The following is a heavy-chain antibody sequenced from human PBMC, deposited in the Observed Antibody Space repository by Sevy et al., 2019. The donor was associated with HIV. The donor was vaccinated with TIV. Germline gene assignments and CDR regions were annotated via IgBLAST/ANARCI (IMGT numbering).Heavy chain of an antibody. CDR2: IRSKEYGGAT. V-gene: IGHV3-49*03. J-gene: IGHJ4*02. CDR1: GFTFGDYA. Sequence: GGSLRLSCTGSGFTFGDYAMSWFRQAPGMGLEWVGFIRSKEYGGATEYAASVKGRFTISRDDSKSIADLQMNNLKTEDTAVYYCTRGYYYDSSGYSDYWGQRTLVTVSS. D-gene: IGHD3-22*01. CDR3: TRGYYYDSSGYSDY.